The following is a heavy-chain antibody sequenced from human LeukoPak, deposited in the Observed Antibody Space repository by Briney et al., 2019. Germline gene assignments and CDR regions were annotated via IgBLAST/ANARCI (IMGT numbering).Heavy chain of an antibody. CDR1: GDSVSSNSAA. D-gene: IGHD3-10*01. CDR3: ARAGTQLLWFGELPFDY. Sequence: SQTLSLTCAISGDSVSSNSAAWNWIRQSPSRGLEWLGRTYYRSKWYNDYAVSVKSRITINPDTSKNQFSLQLNSVTPEDTAVYYCARAGTQLLWFGELPFDYWGQGTLVTVSS. CDR2: TYYRSKWYN. V-gene: IGHV6-1*01. J-gene: IGHJ4*02.